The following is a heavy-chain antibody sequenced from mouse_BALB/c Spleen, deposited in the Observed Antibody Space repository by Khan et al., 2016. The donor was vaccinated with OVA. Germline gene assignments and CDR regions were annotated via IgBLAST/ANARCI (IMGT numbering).Heavy chain of an antibody. CDR3: SRRGTTQATWDCFDY. CDR1: GYTFTNYW. D-gene: IGHD3-2*02. CDR2: IFPGGGYT. J-gene: IGHJ2*01. Sequence: QVQLKESGAELVRPGTSVKMSCKAAGYTFTNYWIGWVKQRPGHGLEWIGDIFPGGGYTHYNEKFKGKATLTADTSSSTAYMLLSSLTSEASAFFSCSRRGTTQATWDCFDYWGQGTTVTVSS. V-gene: IGHV1-63*02.